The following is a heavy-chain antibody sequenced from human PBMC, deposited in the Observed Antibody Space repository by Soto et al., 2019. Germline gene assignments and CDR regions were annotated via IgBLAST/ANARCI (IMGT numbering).Heavy chain of an antibody. D-gene: IGHD3-3*01. CDR3: ASGFGVVIKRDYYYYMDV. V-gene: IGHV6-1*01. CDR1: GDSVSSNSAA. Sequence: SQTLSLTCAISGDSVSSNSAAWNWIRQSPSRGLEWLGRTYYRSKWYNDYAVSVISRITINPDTSKNQFSLQLNSVTPEDTAVYYCASGFGVVIKRDYYYYMDVWGKGTTVTVSS. CDR2: TYYRSKWYN. J-gene: IGHJ6*03.